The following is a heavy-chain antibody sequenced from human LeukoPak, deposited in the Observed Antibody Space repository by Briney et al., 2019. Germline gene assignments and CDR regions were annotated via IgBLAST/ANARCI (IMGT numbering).Heavy chain of an antibody. V-gene: IGHV4-61*02. CDR1: GGSISSGSYY. Sequence: SSETLSLTCTVSGGSISSGSYYWSWIRQPAGKGLEWIGRIYISGSTHYNPSLKSRVTISVDTSKNQFSLKLSSVTAADTAVYYCARGFSVTTFDYWGQGTLVTVSS. D-gene: IGHD4-17*01. J-gene: IGHJ4*02. CDR3: ARGFSVTTFDY. CDR2: IYISGST.